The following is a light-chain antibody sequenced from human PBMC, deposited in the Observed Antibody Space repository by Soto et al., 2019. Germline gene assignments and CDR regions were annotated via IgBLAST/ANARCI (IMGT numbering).Light chain of an antibody. V-gene: IGKV3-15*01. CDR1: QSVSSN. J-gene: IGKJ4*01. CDR2: CAS. Sequence: EVLVTQSPATLSVSPGERAALSCRASQSVSSNLAWYQQKPGQAPRLLIYCASTRATGIPARFSGSGSGTDFTLTISSLQSEDFALYYCQQYNDWPLTFGGGTKVEIK. CDR3: QQYNDWPLT.